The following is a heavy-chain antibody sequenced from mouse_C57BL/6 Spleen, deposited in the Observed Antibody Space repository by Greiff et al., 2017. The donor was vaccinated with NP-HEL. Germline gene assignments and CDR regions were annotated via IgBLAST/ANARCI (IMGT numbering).Heavy chain of an antibody. CDR1: GFTFSSYA. V-gene: IGHV5-4*01. CDR3: ARGGTGKAY. CDR2: IIDGGGYT. J-gene: IGHJ3*01. D-gene: IGHD4-1*01. Sequence: EVQLVESGGGLVRPGGSLKLSCAASGFTFSSYAMCWVRQTPEKGLEWVATIIDGGGYTYYPDNVKGRFTISRDNAKNNLYLQMSHLKSEDTAMYYCARGGTGKAYWGQGTLVTVSA.